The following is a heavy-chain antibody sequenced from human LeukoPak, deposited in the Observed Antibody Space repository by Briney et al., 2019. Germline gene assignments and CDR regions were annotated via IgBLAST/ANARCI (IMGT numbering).Heavy chain of an antibody. Sequence: SQTLSLTCAISGDSVSTNSAAWNWIRQSPSRGLEWLGRTYYRSKWYNDYAVSVKSRITINPDTSKNQFSLHLNSVTPEDTAVYHCARDPLVGATSWFDPWGQGTLVTVSS. CDR3: ARDPLVGATSWFDP. CDR2: TYYRSKWYN. J-gene: IGHJ5*02. D-gene: IGHD1-26*01. CDR1: GDSVSTNSAA. V-gene: IGHV6-1*01.